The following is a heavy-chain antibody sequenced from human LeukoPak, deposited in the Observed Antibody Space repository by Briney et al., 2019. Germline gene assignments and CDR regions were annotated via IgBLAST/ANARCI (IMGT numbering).Heavy chain of an antibody. CDR1: GYTFTSYY. V-gene: IGHV1-46*01. Sequence: ASEKVSCKASGYTFTSYYMHWVRHSPGQRLEWVGIINPTNGRTTYAQKFQGRVTMTRDTSTSTIYMELSSLRSEDSAVYYCVRGAYSSSLANWGQRSLVTVSS. CDR3: VRGAYSSSLAN. CDR2: INPTNGRT. D-gene: IGHD6-13*01. J-gene: IGHJ4*02.